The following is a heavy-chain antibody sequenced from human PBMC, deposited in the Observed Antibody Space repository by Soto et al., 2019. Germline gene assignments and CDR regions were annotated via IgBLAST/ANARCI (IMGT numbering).Heavy chain of an antibody. CDR2: ISYDGSNK. J-gene: IGHJ4*02. Sequence: VGSLRLSWAASGLTWSTPSMNWVRQAPGKGLEWVAVISYDGSNKYYADSVKGRFTISRDNSKNTLYLQMNSLRAEDTAVYYCAKDKGLIVATTAPDCWGQGTLLTVSS. CDR1: GLTWSTPS. D-gene: IGHD5-12*01. CDR3: AKDKGLIVATTAPDC. V-gene: IGHV3-30*18.